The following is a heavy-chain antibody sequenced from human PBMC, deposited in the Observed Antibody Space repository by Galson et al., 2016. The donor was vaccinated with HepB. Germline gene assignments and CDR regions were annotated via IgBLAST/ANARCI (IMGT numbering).Heavy chain of an antibody. V-gene: IGHV3-9*01. CDR2: IRWNSGSI. Sequence: YLILSCAASGFTFHDYVMHWVRQAPRKGLAWVSGIRWNSGSIGYADSVKGRFTISRDNAKNSLYLQMNSLRAEDTAFYYCAKSYYDYVWGSYRYTSIDYWGQGTLVTVSS. CDR3: AKSYYDYVWGSYRYTSIDY. J-gene: IGHJ4*02. D-gene: IGHD3-16*02. CDR1: GFTFHDYV.